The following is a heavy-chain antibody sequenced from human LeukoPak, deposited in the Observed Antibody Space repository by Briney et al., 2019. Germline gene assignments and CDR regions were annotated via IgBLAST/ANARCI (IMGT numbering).Heavy chain of an antibody. J-gene: IGHJ4*02. Sequence: PSETLSLTCTVSGGSISSYYWSWIRQPPGKGLEWIGYIYYSGSTNYNPSLKSRVTISVDTSKNQFSLKLSSVTAADTAVYYCARLGGSSSLDHWGQGTLVTVSS. CDR2: IYYSGST. CDR1: GGSISSYY. D-gene: IGHD6-13*01. CDR3: ARLGGSSSLDH. V-gene: IGHV4-59*08.